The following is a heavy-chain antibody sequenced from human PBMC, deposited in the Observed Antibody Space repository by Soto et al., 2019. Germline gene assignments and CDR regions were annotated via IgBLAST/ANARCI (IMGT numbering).Heavy chain of an antibody. CDR2: ISGSGGST. Sequence: EVQLLESGGGLVQPGGSLRLSCAASGFTFSSYAMSWVRQAPGKGLEWVSAISGSGGSTYYADSVKGRFTISRDNSKNTLYLQMNILRAEDTAVYYCAKDLSIVRGPAGGLHVCGQGTTVTVSS. CDR3: AKDLSIVRGPAGGLHV. V-gene: IGHV3-23*01. D-gene: IGHD3-10*02. CDR1: GFTFSSYA. J-gene: IGHJ6*02.